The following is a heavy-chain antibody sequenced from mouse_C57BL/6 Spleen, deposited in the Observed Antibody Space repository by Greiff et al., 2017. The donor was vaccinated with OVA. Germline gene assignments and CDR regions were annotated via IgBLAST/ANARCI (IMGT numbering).Heavy chain of an antibody. D-gene: IGHD1-1*01. J-gene: IGHJ4*01. V-gene: IGHV1-64*01. CDR2: IHPNSGST. CDR1: GYTFTSYW. CDR3: ARAEITTVVADYYAMDY. Sequence: VQLQQPGAELVKPGASVKLSCKASGYTFTSYWMHWVKQRPGQGLEWIGMIHPNSGSTNYNEKFKSKATLTVDKSSSTAYMQLSSLTSEDSAVYYGARAEITTVVADYYAMDYWGQGTSVTVSS.